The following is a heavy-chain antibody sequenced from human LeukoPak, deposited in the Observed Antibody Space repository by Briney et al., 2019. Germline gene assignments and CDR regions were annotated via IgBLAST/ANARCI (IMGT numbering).Heavy chain of an antibody. J-gene: IGHJ4*02. V-gene: IGHV3-30-3*01. CDR1: GFTFSSYA. Sequence: GGSLRLSCAASGFTFSSYAMHWVRQAPGKGLEWVAVISYDGSKKYYEDSVKGRITISRDNSKNTLYLQMNSLRAEDTAVYYCARDSCRGGSCYSDYWGQGTLVTVSS. CDR3: ARDSCRGGSCYSDY. CDR2: ISYDGSKK. D-gene: IGHD2-15*01.